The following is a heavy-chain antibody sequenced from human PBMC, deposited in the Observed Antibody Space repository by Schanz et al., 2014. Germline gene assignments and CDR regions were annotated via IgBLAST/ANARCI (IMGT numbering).Heavy chain of an antibody. CDR3: AKSLESCPGGRCSRGYFDY. V-gene: IGHV3-23*04. Sequence: EVQLVESGGGLVQPGGSLRLSCTASGFTFSDYWMSWVRQAPGKGPEWVSLISDSGDTAYYADSVKGRFTISRDNFKGALYLQMSSLRAEDTAVYYCAKSLESCPGGRCSRGYFDYWGQGTLVTVSS. J-gene: IGHJ4*02. CDR2: ISDSGDTA. CDR1: GFTFSDYW. D-gene: IGHD2-8*02.